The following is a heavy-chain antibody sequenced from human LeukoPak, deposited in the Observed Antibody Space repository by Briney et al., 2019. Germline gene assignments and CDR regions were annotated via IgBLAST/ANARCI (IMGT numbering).Heavy chain of an antibody. V-gene: IGHV4-39*01. Sequence: SETLSLTCTVSGGSISSSSYYWGWIRQPPGKGLEWIGSIYYSGSTYYNPSLKSRVTISVDTSKNQFSLKLSSVTAADTAVYYCASRERFGELLSDYWGQGTLVTVSS. CDR3: ASRERFGELLSDY. CDR1: GGSISSSSYY. J-gene: IGHJ4*02. CDR2: IYYSGST. D-gene: IGHD3-10*01.